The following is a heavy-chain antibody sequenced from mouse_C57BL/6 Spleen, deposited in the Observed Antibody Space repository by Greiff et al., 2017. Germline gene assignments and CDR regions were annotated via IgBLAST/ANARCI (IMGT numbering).Heavy chain of an antibody. J-gene: IGHJ1*03. CDR1: GFNIKNTY. V-gene: IGHV14-3*01. D-gene: IGHD1-1*01. CDR2: IDPANGNT. Sequence: EVMLVESVAELVRPGASVKLSCTASGFNIKNTYMHWVKQRPEQGLEWIGRIDPANGNTKYAPKFQGKATITADTSSNTAYLQLSSLTSEDTAIYYCARDGSSSHWYFDVWGTGTTVTVSS. CDR3: ARDGSSSHWYFDV.